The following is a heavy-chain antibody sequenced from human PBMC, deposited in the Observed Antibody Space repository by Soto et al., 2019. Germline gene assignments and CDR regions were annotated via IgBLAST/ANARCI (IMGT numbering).Heavy chain of an antibody. D-gene: IGHD6-13*01. CDR1: GFSLSTSGMG. J-gene: IGHJ4*02. CDR3: AHYSSTSSFDY. CDR2: IYWDDDK. Sequence: SGPTLVNPTQTFTLACTFSGFSLSTSGMGVGWNRQPPGKALEWLALIYWDDDKRYSQSLKSRLTITKDTSKNQVVLTMTNMDPVDTATYYCAHYSSTSSFDYWGQGTLVTVSS. V-gene: IGHV2-5*02.